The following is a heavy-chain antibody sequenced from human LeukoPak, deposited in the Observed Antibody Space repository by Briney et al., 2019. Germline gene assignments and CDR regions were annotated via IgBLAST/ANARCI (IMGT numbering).Heavy chain of an antibody. V-gene: IGHV4-59*08. Sequence: PLETLSLTCAVYGGSFSGYYWSWIRQPPGKGLEWIGYIYYGGSTNYNPSLKSRVTISVDTSKNQFSLKLSSVTAADTAVYYCASTHGSGSSQNFDYWGQGTLVTVSS. CDR3: ASTHGSGSSQNFDY. CDR1: GGSFSGYY. J-gene: IGHJ4*02. CDR2: IYYGGST. D-gene: IGHD3-10*01.